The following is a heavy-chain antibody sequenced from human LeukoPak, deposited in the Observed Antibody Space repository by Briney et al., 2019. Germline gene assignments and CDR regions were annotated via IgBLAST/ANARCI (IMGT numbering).Heavy chain of an antibody. J-gene: IGHJ4*02. Sequence: SETLSLTCTVSGGSISSYYWSWIRQPPGKGLEWIGYIYYSGSTNHNPSLKSRVTISVDTSKNQFSLKLSSVTAADTAVYYCARRGATSLDYRGQGTLVTVSS. V-gene: IGHV4-59*08. CDR2: IYYSGST. CDR3: ARRGATSLDY. D-gene: IGHD1-1*01. CDR1: GGSISSYY.